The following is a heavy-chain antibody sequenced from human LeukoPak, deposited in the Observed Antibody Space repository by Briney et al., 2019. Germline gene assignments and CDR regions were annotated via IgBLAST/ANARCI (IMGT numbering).Heavy chain of an antibody. CDR1: GGSISSGSYY. Sequence: PSQTLSLTCTVSGGSISSGSYYWSWIRQPAGKGLEWIWRIYTSGSTNYNPSLKSRVTISVDTSKNQFSLKLSSVTAADTAVYYCARDRGNWNYLDYFDYWGQGTLVTVSS. V-gene: IGHV4-61*02. CDR2: IYTSGST. CDR3: ARDRGNWNYLDYFDY. J-gene: IGHJ4*02. D-gene: IGHD1-7*01.